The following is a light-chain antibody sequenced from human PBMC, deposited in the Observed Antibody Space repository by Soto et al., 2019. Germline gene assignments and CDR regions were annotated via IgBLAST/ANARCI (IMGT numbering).Light chain of an antibody. V-gene: IGLV1-44*01. CDR1: SSKIGSNT. Sequence: QSALTQPPSASGTPGQRGTISCSGSSSKIGSNTVNWYQQLPGTAPKLLIYSNNQRPSGVPDRFSGSKSGTSASLAISGLQSEDEADYYCAAWDDSLNGEVFGTGTKVTV. CDR2: SNN. J-gene: IGLJ1*01. CDR3: AAWDDSLNGEV.